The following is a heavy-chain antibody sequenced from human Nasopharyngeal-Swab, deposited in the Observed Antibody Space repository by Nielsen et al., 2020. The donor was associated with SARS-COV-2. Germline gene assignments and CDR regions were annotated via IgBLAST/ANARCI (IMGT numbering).Heavy chain of an antibody. D-gene: IGHD5-12*01. J-gene: IGHJ5*02. CDR3: ARVSGYSGYDFYNWFDP. CDR1: GFTFSSYE. Sequence: GGSLRLSCAASGFTFSSYEMNWVRQAPGKGLEWVSYISSSGSTIYYADSVKGRLTISRDNAKNSLYLQMNSLRAEDTAVYYCARVSGYSGYDFYNWFDPWGQGTLVTVSS. V-gene: IGHV3-48*03. CDR2: ISSSGSTI.